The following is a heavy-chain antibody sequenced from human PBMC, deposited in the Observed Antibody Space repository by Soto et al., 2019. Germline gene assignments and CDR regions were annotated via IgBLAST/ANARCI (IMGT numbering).Heavy chain of an antibody. Sequence: PGGSLRLSCAASGFTFSSYAMSWVRQAPGKGLEWVSAISGSGGSTYYADSVKGRFTISRDNSKNTLYLQMNSLRAEDTAVYYCAKDWGDIVVVVAATDYWGQGTLVTVSS. J-gene: IGHJ4*02. V-gene: IGHV3-23*01. CDR3: AKDWGDIVVVVAATDY. D-gene: IGHD2-15*01. CDR2: ISGSGGST. CDR1: GFTFSSYA.